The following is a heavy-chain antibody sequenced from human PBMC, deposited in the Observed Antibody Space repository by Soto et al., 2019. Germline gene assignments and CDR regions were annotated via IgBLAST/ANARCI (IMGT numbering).Heavy chain of an antibody. J-gene: IGHJ6*02. CDR1: GFTFSSYS. V-gene: IGHV3-21*01. CDR2: ISSSSSYI. Sequence: LRLSCAASGFTFSSYSMNWVRQAPGKGLEWVSSISSSSSYIYYADSVKGRFTISRDNAKNSLYLQMNSLRAEDTAVYYCARNGDYRYGMDVWGQGTTVTVSS. D-gene: IGHD4-17*01. CDR3: ARNGDYRYGMDV.